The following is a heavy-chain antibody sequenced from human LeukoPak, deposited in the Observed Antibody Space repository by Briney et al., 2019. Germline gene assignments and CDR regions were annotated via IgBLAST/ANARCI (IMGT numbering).Heavy chain of an antibody. CDR1: GYSISSGYY. CDR3: ARGDCSSTSCYTGY. D-gene: IGHD2-2*02. V-gene: IGHV4-38-2*01. Sequence: SETLSLTCAVSGYSISSGYYWGWIRQPPGKGLEWIGSIYHSGSTYYNPSLKSRVTISVDTSKNQFSLKLSSVTAADTAVYYCARGDCSSTSCYTGYWGQGTLVTVSS. J-gene: IGHJ4*02. CDR2: IYHSGST.